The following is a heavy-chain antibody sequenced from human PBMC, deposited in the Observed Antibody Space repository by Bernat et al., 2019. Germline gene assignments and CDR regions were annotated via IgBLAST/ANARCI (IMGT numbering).Heavy chain of an antibody. V-gene: IGHV1-69*02. J-gene: IGHJ4*02. CDR3: ARRERHYGDYSD. D-gene: IGHD4-17*01. Sequence: QVQLVQSGAEVKKPGSSVKVSCKASGGTFSSYTISWVRQAPVQGLEWMGRIIPILGIANYAQKFQGRVTITADKSTRTAYMELSSLRSEDTAVYYCARRERHYGDYSDWGQGTLVTVSS. CDR2: IIPILGIA. CDR1: GGTFSSYT.